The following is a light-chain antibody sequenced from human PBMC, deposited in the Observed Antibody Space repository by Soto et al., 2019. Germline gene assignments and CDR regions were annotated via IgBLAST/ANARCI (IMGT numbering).Light chain of an antibody. J-gene: IGKJ4*01. V-gene: IGKV3-11*01. CDR2: DAS. CDR1: QGVNTY. Sequence: EIVLTQSPATLSLSPGERATLSCRASQGVNTYLAWYQQKSGQAPRLLIYDASNRATGIPARFSGGGSGTDFTLTISSLEPEDFAVYYCQQLSSWPPRLTFGGGTKVEIK. CDR3: QQLSSWPPRLT.